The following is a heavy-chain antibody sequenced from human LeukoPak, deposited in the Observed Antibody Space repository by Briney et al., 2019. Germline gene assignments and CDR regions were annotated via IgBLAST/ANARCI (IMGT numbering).Heavy chain of an antibody. D-gene: IGHD4/OR15-4a*01. V-gene: IGHV4-59*01. Sequence: SETLSLTCTVSGGSISSYYWSWIRQPPGKGLEWIGYIYYGGSTNYNPSLKSRVTISVDTSKNQFSLKLSSVTAADTAVYYCARSRGLYNWFDPWGQGTLVTVSS. J-gene: IGHJ5*02. CDR1: GGSISSYY. CDR2: IYYGGST. CDR3: ARSRGLYNWFDP.